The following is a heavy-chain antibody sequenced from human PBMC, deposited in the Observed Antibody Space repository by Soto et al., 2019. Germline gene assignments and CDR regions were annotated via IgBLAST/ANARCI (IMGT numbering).Heavy chain of an antibody. Sequence: GVSLKISCKSSGYIFTNYRIGWVRQMPEKGLEWMGIIYPGDSDIRYSPSFQGQVTISADKSINTAYLQGSSLKASDTAMYYCARHTNYFGPDYWGRGTLVTVSS. CDR1: GYIFTNYR. J-gene: IGHJ4*02. V-gene: IGHV5-51*01. CDR2: IYPGDSDI. D-gene: IGHD3-10*01. CDR3: ARHTNYFGPDY.